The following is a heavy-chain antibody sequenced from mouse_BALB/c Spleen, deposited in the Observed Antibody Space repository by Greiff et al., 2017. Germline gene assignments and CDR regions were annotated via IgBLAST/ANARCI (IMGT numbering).Heavy chain of an antibody. CDR3: AIPPYGSSFDY. CDR2: IDPGNGDT. CDR1: GYTFTSYN. Sequence: QVQLQQPGAELVKPGASVKMSCKASGYTFTSYNMHWVKQTPGQGLEWIGAIDPGNGDTSYNQKFKGKATLTADKSSSTAYMHLSSLTSEDSSVYCWAIPPYGSSFDYWGQGTTLTVSS. J-gene: IGHJ2*01. V-gene: IGHV1-12*01. D-gene: IGHD1-1*01.